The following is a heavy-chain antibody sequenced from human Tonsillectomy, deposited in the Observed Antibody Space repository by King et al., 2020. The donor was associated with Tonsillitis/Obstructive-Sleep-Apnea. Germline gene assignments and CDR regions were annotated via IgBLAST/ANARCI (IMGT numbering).Heavy chain of an antibody. J-gene: IGHJ4*02. D-gene: IGHD3-22*01. CDR1: GYTFTNYG. V-gene: IGHV1-18*01. CDR2: ISAYNGNT. CDR3: ARDSMSHYYDSSAYYTFDY. Sequence: QLVQSGAEVKKPGASVKVSCKASGYTFTNYGISLVRQAPGQGLEWMGWISAYNGNTNSAQKLQGRVTMTTDTFTSTAFMELRSLRSDDTAVYYCARDSMSHYYDSSAYYTFDYWGQGTLVTVSS.